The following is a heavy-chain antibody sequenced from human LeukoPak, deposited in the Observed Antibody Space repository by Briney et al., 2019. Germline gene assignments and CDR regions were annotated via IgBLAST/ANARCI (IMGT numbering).Heavy chain of an antibody. CDR2: IGGTDGHT. V-gene: IGHV3-23*01. Sequence: GGSLRLSCAASGFTFSSYTMSWVRQAPGKGLEWVSSIGGTDGHTYYADSVTGRFTISRDNSKNTLYLQMNSQRAEDTAVYSCAKRGYCSGISCSHHFDYWGQGTLVTVSS. D-gene: IGHD2-2*01. J-gene: IGHJ4*02. CDR3: AKRGYCSGISCSHHFDY. CDR1: GFTFSSYT.